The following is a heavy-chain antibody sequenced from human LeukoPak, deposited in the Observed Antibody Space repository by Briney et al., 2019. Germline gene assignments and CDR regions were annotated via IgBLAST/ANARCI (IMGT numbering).Heavy chain of an antibody. CDR1: GGSITSNSYY. CDR2: INHSGST. D-gene: IGHD3-10*01. J-gene: IGHJ5*02. V-gene: IGHV4-39*07. CDR3: ARMRRLRGKYYYGSGSYYNARWFDP. Sequence: PSETLSLTCTVSGGSITSNSYYWSWIRQPPGKGLEWIGEINHSGSTNYNPSLKSRVTISVDTSKNQFSLKLSSVTAADTAVYYCARMRRLRGKYYYGSGSYYNARWFDPWGQGTLVTVSS.